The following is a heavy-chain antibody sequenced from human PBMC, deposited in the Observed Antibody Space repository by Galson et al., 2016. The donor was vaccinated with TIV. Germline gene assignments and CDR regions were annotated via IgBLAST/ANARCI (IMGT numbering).Heavy chain of an antibody. V-gene: IGHV1-3*01. CDR3: ARFCSGESCSSVNGFAI. CDR1: GYTFTKYA. CDR2: VSGGSGNT. Sequence: SVKVSCKASGYTFTKYALHWLRQAPGQRLEWMGWVSGGSGNTKYSQKFQGKVSLTRDSSANTAYMALSSLRSEDTAVYYCARFCSGESCSSVNGFAIWGQGTKVFVSS. D-gene: IGHD3-3*01. J-gene: IGHJ3*02.